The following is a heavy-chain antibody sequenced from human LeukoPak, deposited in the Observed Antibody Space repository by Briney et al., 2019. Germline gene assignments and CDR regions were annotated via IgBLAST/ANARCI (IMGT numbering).Heavy chain of an antibody. CDR2: IYTSGST. CDR3: AREDTAMEVY. D-gene: IGHD5-18*01. Sequence: SQTLSLTCTVSGGSISSGSYYWSWIRQPAGKGLEWIGRIYTSGSTNYNPSLKSRVTISVDTSKNQFSLKLSSVTAPDTAVYYCAREDTAMEVYWGQGTLVTVSS. V-gene: IGHV4-61*02. CDR1: GGSISSGSYY. J-gene: IGHJ4*02.